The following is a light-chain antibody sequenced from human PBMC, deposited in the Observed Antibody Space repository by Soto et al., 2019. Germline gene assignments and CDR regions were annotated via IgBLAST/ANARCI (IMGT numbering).Light chain of an antibody. CDR1: QSVSSY. V-gene: IGKV3-11*01. Sequence: EIVLTQSPATLSLSPGERATLSCRASQSVSSYLAWYHQKPGQAPRLLIYDASNRATGIPARFSGSGSGTDFTLTISSLEPEDFAVYYCQQRSNWPPYFGGGTKVEIK. CDR2: DAS. J-gene: IGKJ4*01. CDR3: QQRSNWPPY.